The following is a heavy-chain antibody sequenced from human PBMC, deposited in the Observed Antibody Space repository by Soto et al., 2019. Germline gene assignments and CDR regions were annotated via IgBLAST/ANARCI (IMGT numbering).Heavy chain of an antibody. Sequence: ASVKVSCKASGYIFTSYAMHWVRQAPGQRLEWMGWINAGNGNTKYSQKFQGRVTITRDTSASTAYMELSSLRSEDTAVYYCARDTFSTTVTSPIWMYYYYGMDVWGQGTTVTVSS. V-gene: IGHV1-3*01. CDR3: ARDTFSTTVTSPIWMYYYYGMDV. J-gene: IGHJ6*02. CDR2: INAGNGNT. CDR1: GYIFTSYA. D-gene: IGHD4-17*01.